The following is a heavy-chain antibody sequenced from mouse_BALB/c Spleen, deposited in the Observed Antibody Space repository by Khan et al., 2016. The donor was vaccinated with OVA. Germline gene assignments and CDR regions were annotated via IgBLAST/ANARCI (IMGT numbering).Heavy chain of an antibody. V-gene: IGHV1-4*01. D-gene: IGHD2-14*01. Sequence: VQLQQSGAELARPGASVKMSCKASGYTFTTYTIHWVKQRPGQGLEWIGYIIPSNDYTNYNQKFKDRATLNADNASSTAYMQLSSHTSEDSAVYYCAREGAYYRSDGWFAYWGQGTLVTVSA. J-gene: IGHJ3*01. CDR3: AREGAYYRSDGWFAY. CDR2: IIPSNDYT. CDR1: GYTFTTYT.